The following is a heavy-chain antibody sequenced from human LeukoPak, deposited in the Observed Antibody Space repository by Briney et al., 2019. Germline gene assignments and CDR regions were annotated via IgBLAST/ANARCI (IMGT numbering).Heavy chain of an antibody. J-gene: IGHJ4*02. D-gene: IGHD3/OR15-3a*01. CDR3: ARGSFGPGRPVH. Sequence: PGGSLRLSCAASGFTFSDYFMSWIRQAPGKGLQWVSYISSDGSIIKYADSVKGRLTISRDNAKNSLYLQMKSLRAEDTAVYYCARGSFGPGRPVHWGQGTLVTVSS. V-gene: IGHV3-11*01. CDR1: GFTFSDYF. CDR2: ISSDGSII.